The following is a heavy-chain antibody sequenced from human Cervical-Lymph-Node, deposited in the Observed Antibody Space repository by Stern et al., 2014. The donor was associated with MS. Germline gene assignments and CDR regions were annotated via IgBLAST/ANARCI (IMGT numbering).Heavy chain of an antibody. V-gene: IGHV2-5*02. CDR3: AHFTGGGDEPVDY. CDR1: GFSLSTAGVR. CDR2: IYWDDDK. D-gene: IGHD2-21*01. Sequence: QITLKESGPIVVKPTGTLTVTCSFSGFSLSTAGVRVDWIRKPPGKALEWLALIYWDDDKRYSPSLKSRLTITKESSKNQVVLEVTNVDPVDTATYYCAHFTGGGDEPVDYWGQGTLVTVSS. J-gene: IGHJ4*02.